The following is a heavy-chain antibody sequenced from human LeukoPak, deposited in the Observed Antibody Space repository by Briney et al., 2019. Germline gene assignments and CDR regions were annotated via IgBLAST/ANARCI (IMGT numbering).Heavy chain of an antibody. J-gene: IGHJ4*02. Sequence: SQTLSLTRTISGGSISSGDYYWSWIRQPPGKGLEWIGYIYYSGSTYYNPSLKSRVTISVDTSKNQFSLKLSSVTAADTAVYYCARGGSSRGYFDYWGQGTLVTVSS. V-gene: IGHV4-30-4*01. D-gene: IGHD1-26*01. CDR3: ARGGSSRGYFDY. CDR2: IYYSGST. CDR1: GGSISSGDYY.